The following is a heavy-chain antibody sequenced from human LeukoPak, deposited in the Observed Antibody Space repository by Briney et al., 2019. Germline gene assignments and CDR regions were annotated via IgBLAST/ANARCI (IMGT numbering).Heavy chain of an antibody. J-gene: IGHJ4*02. V-gene: IGHV1-2*02. Sequence: ASVKVSCKASGYTFTGYHTHWVRQAPGQGLEWMGWINPNSGGTNYAQKFQGRVTMTRDTSISTAYMELSRLRSDDTAVYYCARMVRGGYYFDYWGQGTLVTVSS. CDR1: GYTFTGYH. CDR2: INPNSGGT. D-gene: IGHD3-10*01. CDR3: ARMVRGGYYFDY.